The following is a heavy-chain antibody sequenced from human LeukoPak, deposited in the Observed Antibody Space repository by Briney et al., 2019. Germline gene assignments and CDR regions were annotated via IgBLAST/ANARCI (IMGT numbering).Heavy chain of an antibody. Sequence: GGSLRLSCAASGFTFDDYAMHWVRQAPGKGLEWVSGISWNSGSIGYADSVKGRFTISRDNAKNSLYLQMNSLRAEDTALYYCAKGGRIAAAGIIYYWGQGTLVIVSS. CDR1: GFTFDDYA. CDR2: ISWNSGSI. J-gene: IGHJ4*02. CDR3: AKGGRIAAAGIIYY. D-gene: IGHD6-13*01. V-gene: IGHV3-9*01.